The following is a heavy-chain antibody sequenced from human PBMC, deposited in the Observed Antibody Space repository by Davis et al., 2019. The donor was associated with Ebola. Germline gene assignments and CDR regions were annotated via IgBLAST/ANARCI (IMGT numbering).Heavy chain of an antibody. CDR3: ARETQPYYYYCGMDV. CDR1: GFTFSSYG. Sequence: GESLKISCAASGFTFSSYGMHWVRQAPGKGLEWVAVIWYDGSNKYYADSVKGRFTISRDNSKNTLYLQMNSLRAEDTAVYYRARETQPYYYYCGMDVWGQGTTVTVSS. CDR2: IWYDGSNK. V-gene: IGHV3-33*01. D-gene: IGHD6-13*01. J-gene: IGHJ6*02.